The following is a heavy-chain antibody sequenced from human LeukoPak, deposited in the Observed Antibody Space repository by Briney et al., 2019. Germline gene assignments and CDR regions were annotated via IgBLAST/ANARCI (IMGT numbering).Heavy chain of an antibody. Sequence: ASVKVSCKASGYTFTSYGISWVRQAPGQGLEWMGWISAYNGNTNYAQKLQGRVTMTTDTSTSTAYMELGSLRSDGTAVYYCARSPGDSSSWYWDPNFDYWGQGTLVTVSS. CDR3: ARSPGDSSSWYWDPNFDY. J-gene: IGHJ4*02. D-gene: IGHD6-13*01. CDR1: GYTFTSYG. CDR2: ISAYNGNT. V-gene: IGHV1-18*01.